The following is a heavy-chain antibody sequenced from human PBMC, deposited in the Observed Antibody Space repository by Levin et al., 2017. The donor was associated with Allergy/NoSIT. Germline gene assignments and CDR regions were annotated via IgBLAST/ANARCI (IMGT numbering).Heavy chain of an antibody. Sequence: GESLKISCAASGFTFSTYSMNWVRQAPGKGLEWVSYISSTSTTIYYADSVKGRFTISRDNAKNSLYLQMNSLRDEDTAVYFCARDGTVTGDYWGQGTLVTVSS. CDR1: GFTFSTYS. D-gene: IGHD4-17*01. V-gene: IGHV3-48*02. CDR2: ISSTSTTI. J-gene: IGHJ4*02. CDR3: ARDGTVTGDY.